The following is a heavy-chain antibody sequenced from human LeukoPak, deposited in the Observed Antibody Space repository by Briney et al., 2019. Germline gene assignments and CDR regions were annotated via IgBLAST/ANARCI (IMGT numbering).Heavy chain of an antibody. V-gene: IGHV4-34*01. CDR3: ARVCITIFGVVKIDY. Sequence: SETLSLTCAVYGGSFSGYYWSWIRQPPGKGLEWIGEINHSGSTNYNPSLKSRVTISVDTSKNQFSLKLSSVTAADTAVYYCARVCITIFGVVKIDYWGQGTLVTVSS. J-gene: IGHJ4*02. CDR2: INHSGST. CDR1: GGSFSGYY. D-gene: IGHD3-3*01.